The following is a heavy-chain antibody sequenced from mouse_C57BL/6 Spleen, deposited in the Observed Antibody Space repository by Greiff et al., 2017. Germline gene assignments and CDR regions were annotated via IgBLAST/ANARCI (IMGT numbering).Heavy chain of an antibody. CDR2: IYPGDGDT. CDR1: GYAFSSSW. D-gene: IGHD1-1*01. CDR3: ASAITTVVADY. V-gene: IGHV1-82*01. J-gene: IGHJ2*01. Sequence: QVQLQQSGPELVKPGASVKISCKASGYAFSSSWMNWVKQRPGKGLEWIGRIYPGDGDTNYNGKFKGKATLTADKSSSTAYMQLSSLTSEDSAVYFCASAITTVVADYWGQGTTLTVS.